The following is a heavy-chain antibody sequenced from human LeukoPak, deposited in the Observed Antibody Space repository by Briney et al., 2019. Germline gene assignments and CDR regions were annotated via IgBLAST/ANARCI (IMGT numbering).Heavy chain of an antibody. CDR3: ASLTYYYDSRTDSSSDY. CDR1: GGSISSSSYY. D-gene: IGHD3-22*01. CDR2: IYHSGST. V-gene: IGHV4-39*07. Sequence: SETLSLTCTVSGGSISSSSYYWGWIRQPPGKGLEWIGEIYHSGSTNYNPSLKSRVTISVDKSKNQFSLKLSSVTAADTAVYYCASLTYYYDSRTDSSSDYWGQGTLVTVSS. J-gene: IGHJ4*02.